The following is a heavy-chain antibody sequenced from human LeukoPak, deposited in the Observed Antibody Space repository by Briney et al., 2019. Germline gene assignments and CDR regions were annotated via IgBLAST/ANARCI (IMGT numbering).Heavy chain of an antibody. CDR1: GYTFTCYY. D-gene: IGHD2-15*01. CDR3: ARDGSPVVSDGIDYYFDY. J-gene: IGHJ4*02. V-gene: IGHV1-2*02. Sequence: ASVKVSCKASGYTFTCYYMHGVRQSPGQGLEGMGWSNPNSGGTNYAQKLQGRVTMTRDTAISTAYMELSRLRSDDTAVYYCARDGSPVVSDGIDYYFDYWGQGTLVTVSS. CDR2: SNPNSGGT.